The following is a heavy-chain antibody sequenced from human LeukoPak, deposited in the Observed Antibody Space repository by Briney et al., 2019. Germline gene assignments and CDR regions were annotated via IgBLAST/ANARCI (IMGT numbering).Heavy chain of an antibody. CDR2: IYYSGST. D-gene: IGHD3-10*01. Sequence: PSGTLSLTCTVSGGSISSSSYYWGWIRQPPGKGLEWIGSIYYSGSTYYNPSLKSRVTISVDTSKNQFSLKLSSVIVADTAVYYCARRAVRGVTHFDYWGQGTLVTVSS. CDR1: GGSISSSSYY. J-gene: IGHJ4*02. V-gene: IGHV4-39*01. CDR3: ARRAVRGVTHFDY.